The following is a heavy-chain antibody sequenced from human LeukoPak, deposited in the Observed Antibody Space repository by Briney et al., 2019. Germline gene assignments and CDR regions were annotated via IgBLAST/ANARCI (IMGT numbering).Heavy chain of an antibody. V-gene: IGHV3-33*06. CDR1: GFTFSSYG. Sequence: GRSLRLSCAASGFTFSSYGMHWVRQAPGKGLEWVAVIWYDGSNKYYADSVKGRFTISRDNSKNTLYLKMNSLRAEDTAVYYCAKEKEPLAYCGGDCYYSAFDYWGQGTLVTVSS. D-gene: IGHD2-21*02. CDR3: AKEKEPLAYCGGDCYYSAFDY. CDR2: IWYDGSNK. J-gene: IGHJ4*02.